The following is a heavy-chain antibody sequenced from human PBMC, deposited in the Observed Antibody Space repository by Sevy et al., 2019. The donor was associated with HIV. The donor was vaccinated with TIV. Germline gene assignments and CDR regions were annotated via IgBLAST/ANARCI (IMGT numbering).Heavy chain of an antibody. D-gene: IGHD6-19*01. CDR1: GFTFSSYS. V-gene: IGHV3-48*01. Sequence: GGSPRLSCAASGFTFSSYSMNWVRQAPGKGLEWVSYISSRSNNIYYADSVKGRFTISRDNSKNTLHLQMNSLRAEDTAVYYCARESIAVAGIGYYFKYWGQGTLVTVSS. CDR2: ISSRSNNI. CDR3: ARESIAVAGIGYYFKY. J-gene: IGHJ4*02.